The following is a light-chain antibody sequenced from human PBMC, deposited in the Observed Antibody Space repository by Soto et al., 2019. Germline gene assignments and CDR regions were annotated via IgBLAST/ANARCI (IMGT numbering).Light chain of an antibody. J-gene: IGKJ4*01. CDR3: HHYGNPPLT. V-gene: IGKV3-20*01. Sequence: EIGLTHCPATLSLSPGEIATLSCRSIQSVRSGYFAWYQQKPGQAPRLLIVAASDRATDIPDRFSGGGSGTDFTLTISRLEPEDFELYYCHHYGNPPLTFGGGTKVDIK. CDR2: AAS. CDR1: QSVRSGY.